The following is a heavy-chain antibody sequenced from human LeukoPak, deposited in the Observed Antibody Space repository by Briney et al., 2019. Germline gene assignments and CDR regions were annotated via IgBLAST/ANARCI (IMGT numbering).Heavy chain of an antibody. CDR3: AKDIVTGYDGRYYYYYGMDV. V-gene: IGHV3-9*01. D-gene: IGHD3-9*01. J-gene: IGHJ6*02. CDR1: GFTFDDYA. CDR2: ISWNSGSI. Sequence: PGRSLRLSCAASGFTFDDYAMHWVRQAPGKGLEWVSGISWNSGSIGYADSVKGRFTISRDNAKNSLYLQMNSLRAEDTALYYCAKDIVTGYDGRYYYYYGMDVWGQGTTVTVSS.